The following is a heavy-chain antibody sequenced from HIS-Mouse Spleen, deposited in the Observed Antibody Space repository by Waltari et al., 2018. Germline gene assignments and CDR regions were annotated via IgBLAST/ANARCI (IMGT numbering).Heavy chain of an antibody. V-gene: IGHV3-21*01. CDR3: ASLYYDILTGYYRDY. Sequence: EVQLVESGGGLVKPGGSLRLSCAASGFTFSSYSMNWVREAPGKGLALVSSSISSSSYLYYADSVKGRFTISGDNAKNSLYLQMNSLRAEDTAVYYCASLYYDILTGYYRDYWGQGTLVTVSS. J-gene: IGHJ4*02. CDR1: GFTFSSYS. CDR2: SISSSSYL. D-gene: IGHD3-9*01.